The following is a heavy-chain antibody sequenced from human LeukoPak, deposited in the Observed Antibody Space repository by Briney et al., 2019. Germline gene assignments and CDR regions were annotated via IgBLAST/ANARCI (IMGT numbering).Heavy chain of an antibody. CDR2: ISGAGGTT. CDR3: ARWTTCGGDCHILDY. Sequence: GGSLRLSCAASGFTFSSYAMMWLRQAPGKGLEWVSAISGAGGTTLYADSVKGRFTISRDNSKNTLYLQMTSLRVEDTAVYYCARWTTCGGDCHILDYWGQGILVTVSS. J-gene: IGHJ4*02. V-gene: IGHV3-23*01. CDR1: GFTFSSYA. D-gene: IGHD2-21*02.